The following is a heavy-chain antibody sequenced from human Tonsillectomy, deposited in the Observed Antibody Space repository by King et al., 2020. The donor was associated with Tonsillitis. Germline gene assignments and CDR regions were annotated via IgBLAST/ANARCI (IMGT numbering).Heavy chain of an antibody. V-gene: IGHV3-30*02. D-gene: IGHD1-26*01. Sequence: VQLVESGGGVVQPGGSLRLSCAASTFAFSTNGMHWVRQAPGKGLEWVAFIRGDETNQYYADYVKGRFTISRDNSKNTLNLQMNSLRAEDTAVYYCANVPQRWETLYIWGQGRMVTVSS. CDR2: IRGDETNQ. CDR1: TFAFSTNG. J-gene: IGHJ3*02. CDR3: ANVPQRWETLYI.